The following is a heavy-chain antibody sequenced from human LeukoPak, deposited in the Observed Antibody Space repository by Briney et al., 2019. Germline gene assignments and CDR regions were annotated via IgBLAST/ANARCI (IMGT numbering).Heavy chain of an antibody. CDR1: GFTFSSYW. V-gene: IGHV3-7*01. D-gene: IGHD3-16*02. CDR3: ARDFFAFGGVIALLDY. J-gene: IGHJ4*02. CDR2: IKLDGSEK. Sequence: GGSLRLSCAASGFTFSSYWMSWVREAPGRGLEWVANIKLDGSEKYYVDSVKGRFTISRDNAKKSLYLQMNSLRDEDTAVYYCARDFFAFGGVIALLDYWGQGTLVTVSS.